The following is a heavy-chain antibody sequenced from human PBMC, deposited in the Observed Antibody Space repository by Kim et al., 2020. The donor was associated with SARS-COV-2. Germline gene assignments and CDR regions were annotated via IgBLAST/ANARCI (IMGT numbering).Heavy chain of an antibody. CDR2: INAGNGNT. CDR3: ARRSWERRDAFDI. J-gene: IGHJ3*02. Sequence: ASVKVSCKASGYTFTSYAMHWVRQAPGQRLEWMGWINAGNGNTKYSQKFQGRVTITRDTSASTAYMELSSLRSEDTAVYYCARRSWERRDAFDIWGQGTMVTVSS. D-gene: IGHD1-26*01. V-gene: IGHV1-3*01. CDR1: GYTFTSYA.